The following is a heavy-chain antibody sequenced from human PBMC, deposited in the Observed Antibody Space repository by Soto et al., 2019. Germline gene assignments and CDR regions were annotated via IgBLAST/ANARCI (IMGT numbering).Heavy chain of an antibody. CDR1: GGSISSGDYY. J-gene: IGHJ5*02. Sequence: SETLSLTCTVSGGSISSGDYYWSWIRQPPGKGLEWIGYIYYSGSTYYNPSLKSRVTISVDTSKNQFSLKLSSVTAADTAVYYCARYYCSGGSCYSNWFDPWGQGTLVTVSS. V-gene: IGHV4-30-4*01. D-gene: IGHD2-15*01. CDR3: ARYYCSGGSCYSNWFDP. CDR2: IYYSGST.